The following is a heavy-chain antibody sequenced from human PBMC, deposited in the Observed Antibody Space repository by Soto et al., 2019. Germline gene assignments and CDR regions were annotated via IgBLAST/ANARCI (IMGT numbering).Heavy chain of an antibody. CDR2: INAGNGNT. CDR1: GYTFTSYA. D-gene: IGHD3-22*01. J-gene: IGHJ4*02. CDR3: VLGGTMIRGEFDY. V-gene: IGHV1-3*01. Sequence: ASVKVSCKASGYTFTSYAMHWVRQAPGQRLEWMGWINAGNGNTKYSQKFQGRVTITRDISASTAYMELSSLRSEDTAVYYCVLGGTMIRGEFDYWGQGTLVTVSS.